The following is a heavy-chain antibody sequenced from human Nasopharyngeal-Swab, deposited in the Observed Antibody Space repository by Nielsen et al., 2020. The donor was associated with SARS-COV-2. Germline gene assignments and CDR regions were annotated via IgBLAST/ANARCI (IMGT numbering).Heavy chain of an antibody. V-gene: IGHV3-23*01. CDR1: GFTFSNYA. J-gene: IGHJ3*02. D-gene: IGHD3-10*01. Sequence: GGSLRLSCAASGFTFSNYAMSWVRHAPGRGLEWVSVISGSGGATHSADSAKGRFAISRDNSKNTLYLQMNSLRAEDTAVYYCAKHTAGWFGGDAFDIWGQGTVVTVSS. CDR3: AKHTAGWFGGDAFDI. CDR2: ISGSGGAT.